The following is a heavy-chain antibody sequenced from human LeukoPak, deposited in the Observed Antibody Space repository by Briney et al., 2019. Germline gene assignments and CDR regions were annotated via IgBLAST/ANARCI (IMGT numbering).Heavy chain of an antibody. CDR2: IYPSDSDI. CDR3: ARRGDRSGYYFDY. D-gene: IGHD3-22*01. J-gene: IGHJ4*02. Sequence: GESLKISCKGSGYHFNINWIAWVRQMPGKGLEFMGIIYPSDSDIRYSPSFQGQVTISADKSISTAYLQWSSLKASDTAIYYCARRGDRSGYYFDYWGQGTLVTVSS. V-gene: IGHV5-51*01. CDR1: GYHFNINW.